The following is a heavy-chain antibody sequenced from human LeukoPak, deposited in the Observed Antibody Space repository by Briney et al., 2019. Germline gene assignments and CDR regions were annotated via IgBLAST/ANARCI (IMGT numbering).Heavy chain of an antibody. CDR1: GFTVSSNY. Sequence: GGSLRLSCAASGFTVSSNYMSWVRQAPGKGLEWVSVIYSGGSTYYADSVKGRFTISRDNSKNTLYLQMNSLRAEDTAVYYRAGHDYGDYVPFDYWGQGTLVTVSS. V-gene: IGHV3-66*04. CDR3: AGHDYGDYVPFDY. CDR2: IYSGGST. J-gene: IGHJ4*02. D-gene: IGHD4-17*01.